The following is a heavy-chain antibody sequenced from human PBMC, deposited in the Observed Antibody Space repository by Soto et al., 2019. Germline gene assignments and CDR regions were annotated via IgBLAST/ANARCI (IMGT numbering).Heavy chain of an antibody. CDR2: SIPVFGTA. Sequence: QVQLVPSGAAVKKPGSSVKLSCKTSGGTFRNYAINWVRQAPGQGLEWMGGSIPVFGTANSAQTFQGRFTITADESTSTAYMELSSLRSEDTAVYYCAIPLPKQQLVRGAFDHWGQGTLVTVAS. CDR3: AIPLPKQQLVRGAFDH. D-gene: IGHD6-13*01. J-gene: IGHJ4*02. V-gene: IGHV1-69*01. CDR1: GGTFRNYA.